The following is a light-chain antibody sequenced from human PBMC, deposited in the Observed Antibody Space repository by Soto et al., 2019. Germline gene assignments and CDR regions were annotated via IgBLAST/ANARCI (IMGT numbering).Light chain of an antibody. CDR1: SSNIGAGHD. Sequence: QSVLTQPPSVSGAPGQRVTISCTGSSSNIGAGHDVHWYQQVPGTAPKLLVSGNTNRPSGVPDRFSGSNSGTSASLAITGLQAEDEAGYYCQSFDSSLHGWVFGGGTKLTVL. V-gene: IGLV1-40*01. J-gene: IGLJ3*02. CDR2: GNT. CDR3: QSFDSSLHGWV.